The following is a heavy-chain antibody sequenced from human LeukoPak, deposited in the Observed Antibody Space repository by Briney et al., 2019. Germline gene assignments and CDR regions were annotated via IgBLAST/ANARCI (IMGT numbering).Heavy chain of an antibody. CDR1: GYTFTSYY. CDR2: INPSGGST. Sequence: ASVKVSCKASGYTFTSYYMHWVRQAPGQGREWMGIINPSGGSTSYAQKFQGRVTMTRDTSTSTVYMELSSLRSEDTAVYYCARNLGYCSGGSCRPNAFDIWGQGTMVTVSS. J-gene: IGHJ3*02. V-gene: IGHV1-46*03. CDR3: ARNLGYCSGGSCRPNAFDI. D-gene: IGHD2-15*01.